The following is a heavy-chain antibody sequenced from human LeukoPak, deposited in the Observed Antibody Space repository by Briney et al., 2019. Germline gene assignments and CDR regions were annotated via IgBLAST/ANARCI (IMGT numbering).Heavy chain of an antibody. J-gene: IGHJ3*02. CDR2: IWYDGSNK. V-gene: IGHV3-33*06. D-gene: IGHD4-17*01. CDR1: GFTFSRHG. CDR3: AKYGDYDAFDI. Sequence: PGRSLRLSCVASGFTFSRHGMHWVRQAPGKGLEWVTVIWYDGSNKYYAGSVKGRFTISRDNSKNTLYLQMNSLRAEDTAVYYCAKYGDYDAFDIWGQGTMVTVSS.